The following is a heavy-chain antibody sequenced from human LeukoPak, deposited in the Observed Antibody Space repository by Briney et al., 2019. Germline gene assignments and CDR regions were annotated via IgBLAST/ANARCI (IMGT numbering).Heavy chain of an antibody. CDR1: GYTFTGYY. Sequence: GSLKVSCKASGYTFTGYYIHWVRQAPGQGLEWMGWINPNSGGTNYAQKFQGRVTMTRDTSISTAYMELTSLRSDDTAVYYCARGRRIIVGATNAGDFFDYWGQGTLVTVSS. CDR2: INPNSGGT. V-gene: IGHV1-2*02. CDR3: ARGRRIIVGATNAGDFFDY. D-gene: IGHD1-26*01. J-gene: IGHJ4*02.